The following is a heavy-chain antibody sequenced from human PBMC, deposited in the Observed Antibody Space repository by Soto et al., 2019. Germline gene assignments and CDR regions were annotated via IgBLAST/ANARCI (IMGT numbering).Heavy chain of an antibody. Sequence: QVQLVQSGAEVKKPGSSVKLSCTASGYNFIAYYIYWVRQAPGQGPEWMGMINPSSGATNYAQKFQGRVTVTRDTSTSTAYLELSSLRSEDAAVYYCAKYCGGDCRHFDAWGQGTLVTVS. CDR1: GYNFIAYY. J-gene: IGHJ4*02. CDR3: AKYCGGDCRHFDA. V-gene: IGHV1-46*01. CDR2: INPSSGAT. D-gene: IGHD2-21*02.